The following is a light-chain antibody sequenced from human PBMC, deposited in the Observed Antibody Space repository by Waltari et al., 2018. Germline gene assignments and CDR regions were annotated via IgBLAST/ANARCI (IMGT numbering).Light chain of an antibody. V-gene: IGLV2-11*01. J-gene: IGLJ6*01. CDR3: SSYSFSNTFV. CDR1: RSDIGGYKY. Sequence: QADLTQHRSVSGSPGQSVTISCTGTRSDIGGYKYVSWYQQHPGTDPKLMIYEVTKPPSWVSVPFSCSISGTTSSLTISVLQAEDEAYFYCSSYSFSNTFVFGSGTKLSVL. CDR2: EVT.